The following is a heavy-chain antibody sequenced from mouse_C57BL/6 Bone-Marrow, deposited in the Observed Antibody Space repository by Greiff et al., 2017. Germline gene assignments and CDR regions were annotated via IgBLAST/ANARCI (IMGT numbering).Heavy chain of an antibody. Sequence: QVKLKESGPGLVAPSQTLSITCTVSGFSITSYGVHWVRQPPGPGLEWLVVIWSDGSPNYHSALTSRLGTRKADSKSQAFLKMNSLQSDDTAMYNCDRREHYDGYMDYWGQGTSVTVSS. D-gene: IGHD1-2*01. J-gene: IGHJ4*01. V-gene: IGHV2-6*03. CDR3: DRREHYDGYMDY. CDR2: IWSDGSP. CDR1: GFSITSYG.